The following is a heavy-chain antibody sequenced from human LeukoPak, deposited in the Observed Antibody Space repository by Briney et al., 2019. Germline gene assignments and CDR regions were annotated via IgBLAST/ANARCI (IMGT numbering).Heavy chain of an antibody. Sequence: PSETLSLTCTVSGGSINNYYWSWIRQPAGKGLEWIGLIYSSGSTSYNPSLKSRVTMSVDTSKKQFSLRLSSVTAADTAVYYCARELSSSWDKIDYWGQGTLVTVSS. CDR3: ARELSSSWDKIDY. J-gene: IGHJ4*02. V-gene: IGHV4-4*07. CDR2: IYSSGST. D-gene: IGHD6-13*01. CDR1: GGSINNYY.